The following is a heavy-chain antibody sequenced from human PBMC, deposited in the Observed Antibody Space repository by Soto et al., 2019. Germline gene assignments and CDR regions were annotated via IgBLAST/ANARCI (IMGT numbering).Heavy chain of an antibody. Sequence: GASVKVSCKASGYTFTSYDINWVRQATGQGLEWMGWMNPNSGNTGYAQKFQGRVTMTRNTSISTAYMERSSLRSEDTAVYYCARAPGLNAAAPKSWGQGTLVTVSS. CDR1: GYTFTSYD. J-gene: IGHJ5*02. V-gene: IGHV1-8*01. CDR2: MNPNSGNT. CDR3: ARAPGLNAAAPKS. D-gene: IGHD2-2*01.